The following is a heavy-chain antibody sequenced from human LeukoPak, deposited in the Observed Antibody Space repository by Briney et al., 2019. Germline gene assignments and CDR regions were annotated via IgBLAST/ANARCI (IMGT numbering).Heavy chain of an antibody. J-gene: IGHJ3*02. CDR2: ISSDSNYI. CDR1: GFTFSSYS. V-gene: IGHV3-21*01. D-gene: IGHD2-2*01. Sequence: GGSLRLSCAASGFTFSSYSMNWVRQAPGKGLEWVSSISSDSNYIFYADSVQGRFTISRDNAENSLFLQMNSLRAEDTAVYYCASRYCTSTNCYAFDIWGQGTMVTVST. CDR3: ASRYCTSTNCYAFDI.